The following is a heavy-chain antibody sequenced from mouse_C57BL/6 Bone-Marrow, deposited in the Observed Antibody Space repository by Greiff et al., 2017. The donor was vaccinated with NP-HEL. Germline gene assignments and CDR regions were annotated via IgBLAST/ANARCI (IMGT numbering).Heavy chain of an antibody. D-gene: IGHD2-5*01. CDR3: ARPYSNYLAWFAY. V-gene: IGHV5-6*01. Sequence: EVQLVESGGDLVKPGGSLKLSCAASGFTFSSYGMSWVRQTPDKRLEWVATISSGGSYTYSPDSVKGRFTISRDNAKNTLYLQMSSLKSEDTAMYYCARPYSNYLAWFAYWGQGTLVTVSA. CDR2: ISSGGSYT. CDR1: GFTFSSYG. J-gene: IGHJ3*01.